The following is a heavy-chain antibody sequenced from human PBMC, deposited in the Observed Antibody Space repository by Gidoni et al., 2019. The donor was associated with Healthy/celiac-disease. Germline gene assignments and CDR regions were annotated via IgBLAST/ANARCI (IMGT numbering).Heavy chain of an antibody. V-gene: IGHV3-33*01. CDR2: IWYDGSNK. D-gene: IGHD5-12*01. J-gene: IGHJ5*02. CDR3: ARDGARWGWLQLAT. Sequence: QVQLVEPGGGVVQPGRSLRLSCAASGFTFSSYGMHWVRQAPGKGLEGVAVIWYDGSNKYYADSVKGRFTISRDNSKNTLYLQMNSLRAEDTAVYYCARDGARWGWLQLATWGQGTLVTVSS. CDR1: GFTFSSYG.